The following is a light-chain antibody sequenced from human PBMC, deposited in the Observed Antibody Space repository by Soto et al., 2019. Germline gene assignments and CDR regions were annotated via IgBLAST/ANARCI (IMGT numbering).Light chain of an antibody. Sequence: EIQITQSPASLSASVGDTVTVTCRASQSVSGWLAWYQQKPGEAPKLLIYDASALPRGVPSRFSGSGSGTKFTLTIASLQSEDFAVYYCQHYNTWPWTFGQGTKVDIK. CDR2: DAS. V-gene: IGKV1-5*01. CDR1: QSVSGW. CDR3: QHYNTWPWT. J-gene: IGKJ1*01.